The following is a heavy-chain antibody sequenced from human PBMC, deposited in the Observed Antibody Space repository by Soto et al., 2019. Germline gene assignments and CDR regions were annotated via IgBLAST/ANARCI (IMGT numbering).Heavy chain of an antibody. CDR2: INSDGSII. CDR1: GFTFSGYT. Sequence: GGSLRLSCAASGFTFSGYTMNWVRQAPGKGLEWVSYINSDGSIIYYADSVRGRFTSSRDNARGSLYLQVDGLTDEYMAIYYCARGDTTGTTNFRYWGQGTPVTVPS. J-gene: IGHJ4*02. D-gene: IGHD1-1*01. CDR3: ARGDTTGTTNFRY. V-gene: IGHV3-48*02.